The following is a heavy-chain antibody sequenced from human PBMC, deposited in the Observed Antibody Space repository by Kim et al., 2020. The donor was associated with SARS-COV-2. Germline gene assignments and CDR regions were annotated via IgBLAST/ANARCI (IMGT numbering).Heavy chain of an antibody. CDR2: ISYDGSNK. CDR3: AKDGGGYSYGYYFDY. CDR1: GFTFSSYG. V-gene: IGHV3-30*18. Sequence: GGSLRLSCAASGFTFSSYGMHWVRQAPGKGLEWVAVISYDGSNKYYADSVKGRFTISRDNSKNTLYLQMNSLRAEDTAVYYCAKDGGGYSYGYYFDYWGQGTLVTVSS. D-gene: IGHD5-18*01. J-gene: IGHJ4*02.